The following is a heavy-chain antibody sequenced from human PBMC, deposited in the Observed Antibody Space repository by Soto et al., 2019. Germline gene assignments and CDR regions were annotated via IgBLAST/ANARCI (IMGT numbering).Heavy chain of an antibody. J-gene: IGHJ5*02. CDR1: GFTFSSYG. V-gene: IGHV3-30*03. Sequence: QVQLVESGGGVVQPGRSLRLSCAASGFTFSSYGMHWVRQAPGKGLEWVAVISYDGSNKYYADSVKGRFTISRDNSKNTLYLQMNSLRAEYMAVYYCAVYGSGSNSAFDPWGQGTLVTVSS. D-gene: IGHD3-10*01. CDR2: ISYDGSNK. CDR3: AVYGSGSNSAFDP.